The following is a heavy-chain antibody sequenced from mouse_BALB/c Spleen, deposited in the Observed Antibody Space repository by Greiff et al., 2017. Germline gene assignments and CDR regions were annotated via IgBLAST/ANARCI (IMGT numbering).Heavy chain of an antibody. D-gene: IGHD2-1*01. CDR3: ARGGVTDAMDY. CDR2: ISYSGST. Sequence: EVQVVESGPSLVKPSQTLSLTCSVSGDSITSCYWNWIRKFPGNKLEYMGYISYSGSTYYNPSLKSRISITRDTSKNQYYLQLNSVTTEDTATYYCARGGVTDAMDYWGQGTSVTVSA. V-gene: IGHV3-8*02. CDR1: GDSITSCY. J-gene: IGHJ4*01.